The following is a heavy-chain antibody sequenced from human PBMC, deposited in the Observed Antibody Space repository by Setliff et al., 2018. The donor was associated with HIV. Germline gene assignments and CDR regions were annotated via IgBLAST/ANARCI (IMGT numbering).Heavy chain of an antibody. V-gene: IGHV7-4-1*02. CDR2: INTNTGNP. CDR3: ARGGDRMQIWSRFPFDI. J-gene: IGHJ3*02. D-gene: IGHD3-10*01. CDR1: GYTFNNYA. Sequence: ASVKVSCKASGYTFNNYAMNWVRQAPGQGLELMGWINTNTGNPTYAQGFTRRFVFSLDPSVRTAYLQITGLKAEDTAVYYCARGGDRMQIWSRFPFDIWGQGTMVTVSS.